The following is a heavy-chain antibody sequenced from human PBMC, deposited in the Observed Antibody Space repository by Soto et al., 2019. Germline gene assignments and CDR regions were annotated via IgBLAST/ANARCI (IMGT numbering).Heavy chain of an antibody. D-gene: IGHD2-2*01. Sequence: QVQLQQWGAGLLKPSETLSLTCAVYGGSFSGYYWSWIRQPPGKGLEWIGEINHSGSTNYNPSLKSRVTISVDTSKNQFSLKLSSVAAADTAMYYCARAPLTSLRWFDPWGQGTLVTVSS. CDR3: ARAPLTSLRWFDP. CDR2: INHSGST. V-gene: IGHV4-34*01. J-gene: IGHJ5*02. CDR1: GGSFSGYY.